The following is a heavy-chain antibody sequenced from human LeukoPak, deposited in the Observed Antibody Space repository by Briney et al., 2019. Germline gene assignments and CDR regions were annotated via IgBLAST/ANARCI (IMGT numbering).Heavy chain of an antibody. Sequence: GGSLRLSCAASGFTFSSYWMHWVRQAPGKGLVWVSRINTDGSSTSYADSVKGRFTISRDNAKNTLYLQMNSLRAEDTAVYYCARDSRIAAAGNDYYYGMDVWGQGTTVTVSS. J-gene: IGHJ6*02. CDR2: INTDGSST. V-gene: IGHV3-74*01. CDR3: ARDSRIAAAGNDYYYGMDV. D-gene: IGHD6-13*01. CDR1: GFTFSSYW.